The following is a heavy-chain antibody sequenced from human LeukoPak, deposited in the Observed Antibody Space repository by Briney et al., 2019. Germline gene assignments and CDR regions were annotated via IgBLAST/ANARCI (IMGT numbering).Heavy chain of an antibody. V-gene: IGHV1-46*01. D-gene: IGHD5-18*01. J-gene: IGHJ6*03. CDR3: ARGGDIHLWINYYYYMDV. Sequence: ASVKVSCKASGYTFTSYYMHWVRQAPGQGLEWMGLINPSGGRTTYAQKFQGRVTLTRDMSTSTVYMELSGLISEDTGVYYCARGGDIHLWINYYYYMDVWGKGTTVTVSS. CDR2: INPSGGRT. CDR1: GYTFTSYY.